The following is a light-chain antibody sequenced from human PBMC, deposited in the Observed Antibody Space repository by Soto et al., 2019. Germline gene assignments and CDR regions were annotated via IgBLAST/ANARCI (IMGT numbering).Light chain of an antibody. Sequence: QSALTQPRSVSGSPGQSVTISCTGTSSDVGGYNYVSWYQQHPGKAPKLMIYDVSKRPSGVPDRFSGSKSGNTASLTISGLQAEDEADYYCCSYAGSYTYAFRTGTKVTVL. CDR1: SSDVGGYNY. J-gene: IGLJ1*01. V-gene: IGLV2-11*01. CDR2: DVS. CDR3: CSYAGSYTYA.